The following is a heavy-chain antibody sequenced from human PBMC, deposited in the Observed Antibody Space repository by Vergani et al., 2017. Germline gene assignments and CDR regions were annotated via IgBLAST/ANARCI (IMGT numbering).Heavy chain of an antibody. D-gene: IGHD3-22*01. V-gene: IGHV4-59*01. CDR2: IYYSGST. J-gene: IGHJ4*02. Sequence: QVQLQESGPGLVKPSETLSLTCTVSGGSISSYYWSWIRQPPGKGLEWIGYIYYSGSTNYNPSLKSRVTISVDTSKNQFSLKLSSVTAADTAVYYCARGNYDYDSSGYSNWGQGTLVTVSS. CDR1: GGSISSYY. CDR3: ARGNYDYDSSGYSN.